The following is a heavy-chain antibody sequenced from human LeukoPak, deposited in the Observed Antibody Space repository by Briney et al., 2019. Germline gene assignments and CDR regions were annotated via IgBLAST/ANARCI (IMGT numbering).Heavy chain of an antibody. CDR3: ARHESLGAFDI. Sequence: PSETLSLTCTVSGGSMSGYYWGWIRQPPGKGLEWTGSVYYSGSTYYNPSLKSRVTISVDTSKNQFSLTLSSVTAADTALYYCARHESLGAFDIRGQGTMVTVSS. J-gene: IGHJ3*02. CDR2: VYYSGST. CDR1: GGSMSGYY. V-gene: IGHV4-39*01. D-gene: IGHD3-16*01.